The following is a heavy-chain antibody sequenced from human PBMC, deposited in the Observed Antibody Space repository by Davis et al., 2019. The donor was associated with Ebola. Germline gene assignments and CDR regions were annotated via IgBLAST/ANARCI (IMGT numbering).Heavy chain of an antibody. CDR2: ISFDGTTK. CDR3: ARDETYTGRFG. D-gene: IGHD1-26*01. J-gene: IGHJ4*02. Sequence: GESLKISCTASGFTFSSYDMHWVRQAPGKGLGWVGFISFDGTTKYNGDSVKGRFTISRDNSENTVYLQMNSLRPEDTAVYYCARDETYTGRFGWGQGTLVTVSS. CDR1: GFTFSSYD. V-gene: IGHV3-30*03.